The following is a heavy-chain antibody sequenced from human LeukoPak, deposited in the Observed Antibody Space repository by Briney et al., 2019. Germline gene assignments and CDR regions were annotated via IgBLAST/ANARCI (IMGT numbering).Heavy chain of an antibody. V-gene: IGHV3-23*01. CDR3: ARNQQLGGHSYYYYGMDV. CDR2: ISGGGVTT. D-gene: IGHD3-16*01. CDR1: GFTSIAYA. Sequence: GGSLRLPCVGSGFTSIAYALTWARQAPGKGLEWVSGISGGGVTTYYADSVKGRFTISRDNSKNTLYLQMNSLRADDTAIYYCARNQQLGGHSYYYYGMDVWGQGTTVTVSS. J-gene: IGHJ6*02.